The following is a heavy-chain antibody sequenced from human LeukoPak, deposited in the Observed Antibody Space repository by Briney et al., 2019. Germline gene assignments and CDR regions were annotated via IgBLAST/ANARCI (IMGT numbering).Heavy chain of an antibody. J-gene: IGHJ5*02. CDR3: TTTPVLLWFGESRTNWFDP. D-gene: IGHD3-10*01. Sequence: AGGSLRLSCAASGFTFSNAWMSWVRQAPGKGLEWVGRIKSKTDGGTTDYAAHVKGRFTISRDDSKNTLYLQMNSLKTEDTAVYYCTTTPVLLWFGESRTNWFDPWGQGTLVTVSS. CDR1: GFTFSNAW. CDR2: IKSKTDGGTT. V-gene: IGHV3-15*01.